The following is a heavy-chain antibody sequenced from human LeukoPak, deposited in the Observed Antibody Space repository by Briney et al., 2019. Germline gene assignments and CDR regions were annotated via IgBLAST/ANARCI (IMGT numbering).Heavy chain of an antibody. CDR2: IYYSGST. CDR3: ARDSAQGDYDIRFDP. CDR1: GGSISSSSYY. Sequence: SETLSLTCTVSGGSISSSSYYWGWIRQPPGKGLEWIGYIYYSGSTNYNPSLKSRVTISVDTSKNQFSLKLSSVTAADTAVYYCARDSAQGDYDIRFDPWGQGTLVTVSS. J-gene: IGHJ5*02. D-gene: IGHD3-22*01. V-gene: IGHV4-61*01.